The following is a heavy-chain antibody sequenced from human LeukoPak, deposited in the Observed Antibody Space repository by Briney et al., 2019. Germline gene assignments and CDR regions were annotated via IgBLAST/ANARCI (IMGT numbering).Heavy chain of an antibody. CDR2: INPNSGGT. CDR3: ARGDWIAVAGDY. CDR1: GYTFTGYY. Sequence: ASVKVSCQASGYTFTGYYMHWVRQAPGQGLEWMGWINPNSGGTNYAQKFQGRVTMTRDTSISTAYMELSRLRSDDTAVYDCARGDWIAVAGDYWGQGTLVTVSS. V-gene: IGHV1-2*02. D-gene: IGHD6-19*01. J-gene: IGHJ4*02.